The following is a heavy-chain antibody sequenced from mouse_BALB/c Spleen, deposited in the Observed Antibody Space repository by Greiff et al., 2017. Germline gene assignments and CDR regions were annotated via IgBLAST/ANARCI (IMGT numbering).Heavy chain of an antibody. CDR3: ARTSSTMITTGSFAY. Sequence: QVQLQQSGAELAKPGASVKMSCKASGYTFTSYWMHWVKQRPGQGLEWIGYINPSTGYTEYNQKFKDKATLTADKSSSTAYMQLSSLTSEDSAVYYCARTSSTMITTGSFAYWGQGTLVTVSA. CDR1: GYTFTSYW. J-gene: IGHJ3*01. CDR2: INPSTGYT. D-gene: IGHD2-4*01. V-gene: IGHV1-7*01.